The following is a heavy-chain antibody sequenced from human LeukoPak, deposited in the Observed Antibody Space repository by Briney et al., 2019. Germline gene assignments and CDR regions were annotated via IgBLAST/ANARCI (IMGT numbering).Heavy chain of an antibody. D-gene: IGHD2-2*01. CDR3: AKGDSASCCRGEVY. V-gene: IGHV3-23*01. J-gene: IGHJ4*02. CDR2: ISGSGGST. Sequence: PGGSLRLSCAASGFTFSSYAMSWVRQAPGKGLEWGSAISGSGGSTYYADSVKGRFTISRDNSMNTLYLQMNSLRAEDTAVYYCAKGDSASCCRGEVYRGQGTLGTVSS. CDR1: GFTFSSYA.